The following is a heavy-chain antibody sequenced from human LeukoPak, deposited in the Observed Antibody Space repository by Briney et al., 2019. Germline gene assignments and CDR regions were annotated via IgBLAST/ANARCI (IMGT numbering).Heavy chain of an antibody. Sequence: PGGSLRLSCAVSGFTFSSYEMHWVRQAPGKGLEWVGRITSKTNGGTTDYAAPVKGRFTISRDDSKNTLYLQMNGLKTEDTAVYYCTTDGGPHYGIDVWGQGTTVTVSS. CDR3: TTDGGPHYGIDV. V-gene: IGHV3-15*01. CDR1: GFTFSSYE. J-gene: IGHJ6*02. CDR2: ITSKTNGGTT. D-gene: IGHD3-16*01.